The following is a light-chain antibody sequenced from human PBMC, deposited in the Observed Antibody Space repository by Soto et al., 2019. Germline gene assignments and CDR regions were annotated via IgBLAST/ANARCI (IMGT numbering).Light chain of an antibody. V-gene: IGLV2-14*01. CDR3: SSYTSSVAHV. Sequence: QSVLTQPASVSGSPGQSITISCTGTSSDVGAYEYVSWYQQHPGKAPKLMIYEVSNRPSGVSNRFSGSKSGNTASLTISGLQAEDEADYYCSSYTSSVAHVFGTGTKLTVL. CDR2: EVS. J-gene: IGLJ1*01. CDR1: SSDVGAYEY.